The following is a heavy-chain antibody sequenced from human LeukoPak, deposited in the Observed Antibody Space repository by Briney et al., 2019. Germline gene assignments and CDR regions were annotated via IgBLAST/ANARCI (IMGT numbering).Heavy chain of an antibody. CDR1: GFIVSSNY. CDR2: IYSGGST. J-gene: IGHJ6*02. V-gene: IGHV3-66*01. Sequence: PGGSLRLSCAASGFIVSSNYMSWVRQAPGKGLEWVSVIYSGGSTYYADSVKGRFTISRDNSKNTLYLQMNSLRAEDTAVYYCARAPGAYYYYGMDVWGQGTTVTVSS. D-gene: IGHD3-10*01. CDR3: ARAPGAYYYYGMDV.